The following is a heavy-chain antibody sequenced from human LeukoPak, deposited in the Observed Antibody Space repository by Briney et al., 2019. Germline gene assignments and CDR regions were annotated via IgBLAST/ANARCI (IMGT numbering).Heavy chain of an antibody. D-gene: IGHD3-9*01. CDR3: ARGPRKDILTATLGGGFDY. V-gene: IGHV4-59*01. CDR2: IYYSGST. CDR1: GGPISPYY. Sequence: TSSETLSLTCTVSGGPISPYYWTWIRQPPGKGLEWIGYIYYSGSTNYNPSLKSRVTISLDTSKNQFSLKLSSVTAADTAVYYCARGPRKDILTATLGGGFDYWGQGTLVTVSS. J-gene: IGHJ4*02.